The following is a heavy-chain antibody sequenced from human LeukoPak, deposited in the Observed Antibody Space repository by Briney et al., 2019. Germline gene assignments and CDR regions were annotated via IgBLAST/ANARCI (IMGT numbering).Heavy chain of an antibody. CDR2: ISGSGGST. V-gene: IGHV3-23*01. D-gene: IGHD3-9*01. J-gene: IGHJ4*02. Sequence: PGGTLRLSCAASGFTFSSYGMSWVRQAPGKGLEWVSAISGSGGSTYYADSVKGRFTISRDNSKNTLYLQMNSLRAEDTAVYYCASKGPRYFDWLFDYWGQGTLVTVSS. CDR1: GFTFSSYG. CDR3: ASKGPRYFDWLFDY.